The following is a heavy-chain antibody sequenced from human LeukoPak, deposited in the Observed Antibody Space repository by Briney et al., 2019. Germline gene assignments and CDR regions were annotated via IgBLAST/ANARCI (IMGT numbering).Heavy chain of an antibody. D-gene: IGHD4-17*01. V-gene: IGHV3-48*03. CDR3: ARHRGDYRTTETYYYSYYMDV. Sequence: GGSLRLSCAASGFTFSSYEMNWVRQAPGKGLEWVSYISSSGSTIYYADSVKGRFTISRDNAKNSLYLQMNSLKASDTAIYYCARHRGDYRTTETYYYSYYMDVWGKGTTVTVSS. CDR2: ISSSGSTI. J-gene: IGHJ6*03. CDR1: GFTFSSYE.